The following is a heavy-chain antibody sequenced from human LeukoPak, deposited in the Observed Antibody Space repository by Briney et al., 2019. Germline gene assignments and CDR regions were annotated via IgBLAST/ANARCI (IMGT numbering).Heavy chain of an antibody. V-gene: IGHV4-34*01. CDR2: INHSGST. Sequence: SETLSLTCAVYGGSFSGYYWSWIRLPPGKGLEWIGEINHSGSTNYNPSLKSRVTISVDTSKNQFSLKLSSVTAADTAVYYCARGGDYSSSWYYYYYGMDVWGQGTTVTVSS. J-gene: IGHJ6*02. D-gene: IGHD6-13*01. CDR3: ARGGDYSSSWYYYYYGMDV. CDR1: GGSFSGYY.